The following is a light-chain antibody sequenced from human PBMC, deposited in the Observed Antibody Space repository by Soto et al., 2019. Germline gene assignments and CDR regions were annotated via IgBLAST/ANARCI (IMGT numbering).Light chain of an antibody. Sequence: DIQMTQSPSSVSASVGDRVTITCRASQNINTWLAWYQQKPGKAPKLLISGASDLQRGVPSRFGATGSRTDFTLTISSLQPEDYATYYIQLAYKVPFTFGPGTRVDI. CDR1: QNINTW. CDR2: GAS. V-gene: IGKV1-12*01. J-gene: IGKJ3*01. CDR3: QLAYKVPFT.